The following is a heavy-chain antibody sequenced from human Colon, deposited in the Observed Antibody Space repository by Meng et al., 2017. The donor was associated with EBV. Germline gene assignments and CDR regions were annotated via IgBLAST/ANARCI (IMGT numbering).Heavy chain of an antibody. CDR1: GGSINSGDYY. CDR2: IYYTGST. Sequence: QLRLQVSGPGLVKPSQTLSLTCTVSGGSINSGDYYWSWIRQPPGKGLEWIGYIYYTGSTYYNLSLKSRVTISMDTSKNQFSLRLSSVTAADTAVYYCARNYYFDYWGQGTLVTVSS. J-gene: IGHJ4*02. CDR3: ARNYYFDY. V-gene: IGHV4-30-4*01.